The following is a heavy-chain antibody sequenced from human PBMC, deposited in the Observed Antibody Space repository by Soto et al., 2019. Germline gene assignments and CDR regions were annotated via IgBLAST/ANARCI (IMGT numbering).Heavy chain of an antibody. CDR1: GDTCCSYA. Sequence: ASVKFSGNASGDTCCSYAISWVRQAPGQGLEWMGGIIPIFSTANYAQKFQGRVTITADESTSTAYMELSSLRSEDTAVYYCARDSTYTAMYNYWGQGTLVTVSS. J-gene: IGHJ4*02. CDR2: IIPIFSTA. CDR3: ARDSTYTAMYNY. D-gene: IGHD5-18*01. V-gene: IGHV1-69*01.